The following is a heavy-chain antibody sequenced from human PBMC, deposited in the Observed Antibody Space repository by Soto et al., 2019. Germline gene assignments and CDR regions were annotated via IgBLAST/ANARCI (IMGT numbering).Heavy chain of an antibody. CDR2: IYYSGST. J-gene: IGHJ5*02. CDR3: ARDRGYCTSTSCPPAGWFDP. V-gene: IGHV4-59*01. D-gene: IGHD2-2*01. CDR1: GGSISSFY. Sequence: QVQLQESGPGLVKPSETLSLTCTVSGGSISSFYWSWIRQPPGKGLEWIGYIYYSGSTNYNPSLKSRVTISVDTSKNQFSLKVSSVTAADTAVYYCARDRGYCTSTSCPPAGWFDPWGQGTLVTVSS.